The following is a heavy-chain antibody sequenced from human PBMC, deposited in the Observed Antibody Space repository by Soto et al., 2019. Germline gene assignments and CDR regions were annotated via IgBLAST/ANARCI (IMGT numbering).Heavy chain of an antibody. CDR2: IKQDGSEK. CDR3: ARGLLGFGNAFDI. Sequence: GGSLRLSCAASGFTFSSYWMSWVRQAPGKGLEWVAKIKQDGSEKYYVDSVKGRFTISRDNAKNSLYLQMNSLRAEDTAVYYCARGLLGFGNAFDIWGQGTMVTVSS. D-gene: IGHD3-10*01. J-gene: IGHJ3*02. CDR1: GFTFSSYW. V-gene: IGHV3-7*01.